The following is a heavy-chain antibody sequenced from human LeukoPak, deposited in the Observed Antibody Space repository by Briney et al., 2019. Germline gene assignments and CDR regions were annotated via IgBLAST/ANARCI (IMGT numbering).Heavy chain of an antibody. J-gene: IGHJ3*02. CDR1: GSSISSYY. CDR2: IYYSGST. V-gene: IGHV4-59*08. D-gene: IGHD2-15*01. Sequence: PSETLSLTCTVSGSSISSYYWSWIRQPPGKGLEWIGYIYYSGSTNYNPSLKSRVTISVDTSKNQFSLKLSSVTAADTAVYYCARASVESGGAFDIWGQGTMVTVSS. CDR3: ARASVESGGAFDI.